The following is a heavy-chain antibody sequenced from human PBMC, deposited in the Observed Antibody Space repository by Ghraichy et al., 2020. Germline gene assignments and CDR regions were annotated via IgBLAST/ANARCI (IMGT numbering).Heavy chain of an antibody. Sequence: ASVKVSCKASGYTFTGYYMHWVRQAPGQGLEWMGWINPNSGGTNYAQKFQGRVTMTRDTSISTAYMELSRLRSDDTAVYYCARTVRSPLLYHHWYFDLWGRGTLVTVSS. CDR3: ARTVRSPLLYHHWYFDL. J-gene: IGHJ2*01. CDR2: INPNSGGT. D-gene: IGHD2-8*01. CDR1: GYTFTGYY. V-gene: IGHV1-2*02.